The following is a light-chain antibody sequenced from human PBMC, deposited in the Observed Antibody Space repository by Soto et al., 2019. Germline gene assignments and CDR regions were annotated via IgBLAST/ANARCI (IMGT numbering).Light chain of an antibody. CDR2: SNN. CDR1: SSNIGSNP. Sequence: QSVLTQPLSASASPGQRVTISCSGGSSNIGSNPVNWYQQLPGTAPKLLIYSNNHRPSGVPDRFSGSKSGTSASLAISGLQSEDEADYYCAAWDDSLNGVIFGGGTKVTVL. J-gene: IGLJ2*01. V-gene: IGLV1-44*01. CDR3: AAWDDSLNGVI.